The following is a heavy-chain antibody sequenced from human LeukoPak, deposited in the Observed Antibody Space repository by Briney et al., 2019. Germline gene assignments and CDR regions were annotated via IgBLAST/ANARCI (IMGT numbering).Heavy chain of an antibody. V-gene: IGHV1-24*01. CDR2: FDPEDGET. Sequence: GASVKVSRKLSGYTLTELSIHWLRQAPRKGRERMGGFDPEDGETNYAQKFQGTVTITEDTSTDTAYMQLRSLRSEDTAVYYCAARSSNPYGLTYYGMDVWGKGTTVTVSS. CDR3: AARSSNPYGLTYYGMDV. D-gene: IGHD3-10*01. J-gene: IGHJ6*04. CDR1: GYTLTELS.